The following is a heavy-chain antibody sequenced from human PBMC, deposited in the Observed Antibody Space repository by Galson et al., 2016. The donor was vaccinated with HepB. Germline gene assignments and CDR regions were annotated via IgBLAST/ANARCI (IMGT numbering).Heavy chain of an antibody. D-gene: IGHD2-21*02. CDR2: ISADGTST. J-gene: IGHJ6*02. CDR1: VFTFSGRW. Sequence: SLRLSCAASVFTFSGRWMHWVRQVPGKGLVWVSYISADGTSTTYADSVKGRFTISRDNAKNTVHLQMNSLRAEDTAIYYCTRDDSYGLDVWGQGTTVTVSS. V-gene: IGHV3-74*01. CDR3: TRDDSYGLDV.